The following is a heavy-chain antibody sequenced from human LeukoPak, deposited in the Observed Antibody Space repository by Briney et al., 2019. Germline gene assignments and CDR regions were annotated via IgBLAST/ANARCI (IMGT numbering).Heavy chain of an antibody. CDR2: IYYSGST. V-gene: IGHV4-59*08. CDR3: ARHANYGSGSYYSY. Sequence: SETPSLTCTVSGGSISSYYWSWIRQPPGKGLEWIGYIYYSGSTNYNPSLKSRVTISVDTSKNQFSLKLSSVTAADTAVYYCARHANYGSGSYYSYWGQGTLVTVSS. CDR1: GGSISSYY. D-gene: IGHD3-10*01. J-gene: IGHJ4*02.